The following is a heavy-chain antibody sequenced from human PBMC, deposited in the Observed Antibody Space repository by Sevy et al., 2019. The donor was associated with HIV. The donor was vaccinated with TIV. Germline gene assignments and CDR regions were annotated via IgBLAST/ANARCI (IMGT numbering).Heavy chain of an antibody. Sequence: ASVKVSCKASGYTFTSYDINWVRQATGQGLEWMGWMNPNSGNTGYAQKFQGRVTRTRNTSISTAYMELSSLRSEDTAVYYCARVYYDSSGYYSKYYYYYGMDVWGQGTTVTVSS. CDR2: MNPNSGNT. J-gene: IGHJ6*02. CDR3: ARVYYDSSGYYSKYYYYYGMDV. D-gene: IGHD3-22*01. V-gene: IGHV1-8*01. CDR1: GYTFTSYD.